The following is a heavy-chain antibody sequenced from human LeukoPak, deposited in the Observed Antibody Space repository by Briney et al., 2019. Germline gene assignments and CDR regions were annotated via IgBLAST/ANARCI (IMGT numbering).Heavy chain of an antibody. CDR3: ARFDGSGSFPYFDY. CDR1: GGSISSYY. V-gene: IGHV4-59*01. CDR2: IYYSGST. Sequence: SETLSLTCTVSGGSISSYYWSWIRQPPGKGLEWIGYIYYSGSTNYNPSPKSRVTISVDTSKNQFSPKLSSVTAADTAVYYCARFDGSGSFPYFDYWGQGTLVTVSS. J-gene: IGHJ4*02. D-gene: IGHD3-10*01.